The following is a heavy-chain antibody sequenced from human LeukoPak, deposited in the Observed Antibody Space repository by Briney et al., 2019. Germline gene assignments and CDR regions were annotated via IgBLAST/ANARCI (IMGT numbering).Heavy chain of an antibody. CDR1: GFTFSSYG. CDR3: ARGLKKWELLSPFDY. D-gene: IGHD1-26*01. V-gene: IGHV3-33*01. CDR2: TWYDGSNK. J-gene: IGHJ4*02. Sequence: PGRSLRLSCAASGFTFSSYGMHWVRQAPGKGLEWVAVTWYDGSNKYYADSVKGRFTISRDNSKNTLYLQMNSLRAEDTAVYYCARGLKKWELLSPFDYWGQGTLITVSS.